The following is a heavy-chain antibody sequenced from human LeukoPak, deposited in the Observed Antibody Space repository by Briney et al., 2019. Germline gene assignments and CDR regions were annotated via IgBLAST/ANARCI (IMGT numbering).Heavy chain of an antibody. CDR3: AREWELRDSWFDP. Sequence: GASVKVSCKASGYSFTRYLLNWVRQAPGQGLEWMGWINTNTGNPTYAQGFTGRFVFSLDTSVSTAYLQISSLKAEDTAVYYCAREWELRDSWFDPWGQGTLVTVSS. D-gene: IGHD1-26*01. J-gene: IGHJ5*02. V-gene: IGHV7-4-1*02. CDR2: INTNTGNP. CDR1: GYSFTRYL.